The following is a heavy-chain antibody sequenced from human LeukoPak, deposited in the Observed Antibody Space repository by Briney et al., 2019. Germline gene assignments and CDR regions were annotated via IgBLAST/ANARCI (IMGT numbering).Heavy chain of an antibody. CDR1: GFTFSSYA. CDR3: ARESRLDY. Sequence: GGSLRLSCAASGFTFSSYAMHWVHQAPGKGLEWVAVISYDGSNKYYADPVKGRFTISRDNSKNTLYLQMNSLRAEDTAVYYCARESRLDYWGQGTLVTVSS. J-gene: IGHJ4*02. V-gene: IGHV3-30*01. CDR2: ISYDGSNK. D-gene: IGHD3-16*01.